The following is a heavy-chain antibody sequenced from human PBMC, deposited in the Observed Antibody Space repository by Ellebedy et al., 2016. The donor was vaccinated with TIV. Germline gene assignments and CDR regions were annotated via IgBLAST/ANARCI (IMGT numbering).Heavy chain of an antibody. CDR2: IYYSGRT. J-gene: IGHJ4*02. CDR1: GGSLSSSSSY. D-gene: IGHD6-19*01. Sequence: SETLSLTCIVSGGSLSSSSSYWGWIRQPPGKGLEWIGSIYYSGRTYYNPSLESRVTISVDTSKDQFSLKLTSVTAADTAVYYCARVIAVNGVGYWGQGTLVTVSS. V-gene: IGHV4-39*01. CDR3: ARVIAVNGVGY.